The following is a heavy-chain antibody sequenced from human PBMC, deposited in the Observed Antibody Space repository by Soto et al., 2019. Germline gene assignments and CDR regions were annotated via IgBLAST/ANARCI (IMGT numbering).Heavy chain of an antibody. Sequence: SETLSLTCTVSDDSISSYYWGWIRQPPGNGLEWIGYIYYSGSTNKSPSLKSRVTMSVDTSKNQFSLKLSSVTAADTAVYYCARLQTYSSTWHLDSWGPGTLVTVSS. CDR2: IYYSGST. CDR1: DDSISSYY. D-gene: IGHD6-13*01. CDR3: ARLQTYSSTWHLDS. J-gene: IGHJ4*02. V-gene: IGHV4-59*08.